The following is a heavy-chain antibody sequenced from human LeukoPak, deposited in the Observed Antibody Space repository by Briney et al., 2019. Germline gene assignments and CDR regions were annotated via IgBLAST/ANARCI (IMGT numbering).Heavy chain of an antibody. V-gene: IGHV3-20*04. CDR1: GFTFDDYG. J-gene: IGHJ4*02. Sequence: RPGGSLRLSCAASGFTFDDYGMSWVRQVPGKGLEWVSGINWNGGSTGYADSVKGRFTISRDNAKNSLYLQMDSLRVEDTALYYCARGIRFLEWLSGFDYWGQGTLVTVSS. CDR3: ARGIRFLEWLSGFDY. D-gene: IGHD3-3*01. CDR2: INWNGGST.